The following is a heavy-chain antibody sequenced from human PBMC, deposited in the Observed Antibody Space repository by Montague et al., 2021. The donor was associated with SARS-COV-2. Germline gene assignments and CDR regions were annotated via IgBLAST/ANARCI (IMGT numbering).Heavy chain of an antibody. J-gene: IGHJ6*02. CDR2: INHSGST. Sequence: SETLSLTCAVYGVSFSGYYCSWIRQPPGKGLELIGEINHSGSTNYNPSLKSRVTISVYTSKNQFSLKLSSVTAADTAVYYCARVRYYGSGTSLGMDVWGQGTMVTVSS. CDR3: ARVRYYGSGTSLGMDV. CDR1: GVSFSGYY. D-gene: IGHD3-10*01. V-gene: IGHV4-34*01.